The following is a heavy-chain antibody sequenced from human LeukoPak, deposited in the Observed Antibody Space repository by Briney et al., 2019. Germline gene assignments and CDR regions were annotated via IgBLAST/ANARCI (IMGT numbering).Heavy chain of an antibody. J-gene: IGHJ4*02. D-gene: IGHD3-10*01. CDR1: GFTFSSYA. Sequence: GGSLRLSCAASGFTFSSYAMSWVRQAPGKGLEWVSAISGSGGSTYYADSVKGRFTISRDNSKNMLYLQMNSLRAEDTAVYYCAKAWGAYGSGTSWYFDYWGQGTLVTVSS. CDR3: AKAWGAYGSGTSWYFDY. V-gene: IGHV3-23*01. CDR2: ISGSGGST.